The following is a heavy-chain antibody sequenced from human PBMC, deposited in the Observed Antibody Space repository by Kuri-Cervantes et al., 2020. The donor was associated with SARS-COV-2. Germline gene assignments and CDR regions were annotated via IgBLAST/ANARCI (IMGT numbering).Heavy chain of an antibody. J-gene: IGHJ3*02. D-gene: IGHD3-9*01. CDR2: ISYDGSNK. V-gene: IGHV3-30*03. Sequence: GSLRISCAVSGFIFTSYAMHWVRQAPGKGLEWVALISYDGSNKFYADSVKGRFTISRDNSKNTMYLQMNSLRAEDTAVYYCARPKNYYDILTGYYNDAFDIWGQGTMVTVSS. CDR1: GFIFTSYA. CDR3: ARPKNYYDILTGYYNDAFDI.